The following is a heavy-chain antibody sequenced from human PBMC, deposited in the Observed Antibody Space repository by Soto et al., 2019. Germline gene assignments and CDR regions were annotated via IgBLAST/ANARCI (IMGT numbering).Heavy chain of an antibody. D-gene: IGHD3-10*01. J-gene: IGHJ4*02. CDR1: GGPIKTGGYY. Sequence: PSETLSLTCNVSGGPIKTGGYYWNWIRQPPGEGLEWIGYVFYSGATNYSPSLKSRAAISMDTSKNQFSLSLTSVTAADTAVYYCARAGFSYGHLLFWGQGIRVTVSS. V-gene: IGHV4-30-4*01. CDR2: VFYSGAT. CDR3: ARAGFSYGHLLF.